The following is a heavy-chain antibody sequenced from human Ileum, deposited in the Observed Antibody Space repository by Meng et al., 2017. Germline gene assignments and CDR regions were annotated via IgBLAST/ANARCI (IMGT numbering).Heavy chain of an antibody. CDR1: GGSISSSNW. Sequence: QEQLQEPGPGPGKPSGTLSLTCAVSGGSISSSNWWSWVRQPPGKGLEWIGEIYHSGSTNYNPSLKSRVTISVDKSKNQFSLKLSSVTAADTAVYYCARYILRWGYYFDYWGQGTLVTVSS. J-gene: IGHJ4*02. CDR2: IYHSGST. CDR3: ARYILRWGYYFDY. D-gene: IGHD4-23*01. V-gene: IGHV4-4*02.